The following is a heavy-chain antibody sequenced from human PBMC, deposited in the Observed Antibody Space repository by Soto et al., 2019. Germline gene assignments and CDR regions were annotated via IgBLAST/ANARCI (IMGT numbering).Heavy chain of an antibody. CDR2: IRSKANSYAT. CDR1: GFTFSGSA. CDR3: TVATITFYYYYGMDV. V-gene: IGHV3-73*01. J-gene: IGHJ6*02. Sequence: EVQLVESGGGLVQPRGSLKLSCAASGFTFSGSAMHWVRQASGKGLEWVGRIRSKANSYATAYAASVKGRFTISRDDSKNTAYLQMNSLKTEDTAVYYCTVATITFYYYYGMDVWGQGTTVTVSS. D-gene: IGHD5-12*01.